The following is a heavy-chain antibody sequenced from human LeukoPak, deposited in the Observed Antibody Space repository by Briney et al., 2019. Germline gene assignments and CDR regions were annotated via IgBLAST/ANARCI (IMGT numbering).Heavy chain of an antibody. D-gene: IGHD1-14*01. V-gene: IGHV1-8*01. Sequence: ASVGVSCKASGNIFSTYDINWVRQAPGQGLEWMGWMNPTSGNTDYARKIQGRVALSADTSIGTAYMELSSLRSDDTAVYYCSSGYNNRNWGQGTLVTVSS. CDR2: MNPTSGNT. CDR3: SSGYNNRN. J-gene: IGHJ4*02. CDR1: GNIFSTYD.